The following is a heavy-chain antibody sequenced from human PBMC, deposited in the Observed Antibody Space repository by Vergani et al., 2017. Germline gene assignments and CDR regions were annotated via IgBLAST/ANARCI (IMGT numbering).Heavy chain of an antibody. D-gene: IGHD3-10*01. CDR1: GFTFDDYA. CDR2: ISGDGGST. Sequence: EVQLLESGGGVVQPGGSLRLSCAASGFTFDDYAMHWVRQAPGKGLEWVSLISGDGGSTYYADSVKGRFTISRDNSKNSLYLQMNSLRTEDTAVYYCASLGRGDLGSGASNYWGQGTLVTVSS. CDR3: ASLGRGDLGSGASNY. V-gene: IGHV3-43*02. J-gene: IGHJ4*02.